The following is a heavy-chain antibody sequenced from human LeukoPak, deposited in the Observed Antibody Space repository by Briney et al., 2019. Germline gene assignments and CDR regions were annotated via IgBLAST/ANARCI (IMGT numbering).Heavy chain of an antibody. CDR2: ISSSGRTI. CDR3: ARDRTITSYYYYMDV. Sequence: GGSLRLSCAASGFTFSDYYMSWIRQAPGKGLGWVSYISSSGRTIYYADSVKGRFTISRDNAKNSLYLQMNSLRAEDTAVYYCARDRTITSYYYYMDVWGKGTTVTVSS. V-gene: IGHV3-11*01. J-gene: IGHJ6*03. CDR1: GFTFSDYY. D-gene: IGHD3-10*01.